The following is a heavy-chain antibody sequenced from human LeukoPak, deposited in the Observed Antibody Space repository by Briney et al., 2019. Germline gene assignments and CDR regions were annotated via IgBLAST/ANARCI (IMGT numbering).Heavy chain of an antibody. V-gene: IGHV3-21*01. CDR3: SRLNKQGDGYNYPFDY. Sequence: GGSLRLSCAASGFTFSSYSMNWVRQAPGEGLEWVSSISSSSSYIYYADSVKGPFTISRDNAKNSLYLQMNSLRAEDTAVYYCSRLNKQGDGYNYPFDYWGQGTLVTVSS. CDR1: GFTFSSYS. D-gene: IGHD5-24*01. J-gene: IGHJ4*02. CDR2: ISSSSSYI.